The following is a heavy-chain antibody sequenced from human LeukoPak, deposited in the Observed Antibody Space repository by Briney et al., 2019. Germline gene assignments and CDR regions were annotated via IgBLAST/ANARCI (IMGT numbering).Heavy chain of an antibody. CDR1: GFTFGDYA. V-gene: IGHV3-49*03. Sequence: GGSLRLSCTASGFTFGDYAMSWFRQAPGKGLEWVGFIRSKAYGGTTEYAASVKGRFTISRDDSTSIVSLQMISLKTEDTAVYYCARNTYDSRGYYYDYWGQGTLVTVSS. CDR3: ARNTYDSRGYYYDY. D-gene: IGHD3-22*01. CDR2: IRSKAYGGTT. J-gene: IGHJ4*02.